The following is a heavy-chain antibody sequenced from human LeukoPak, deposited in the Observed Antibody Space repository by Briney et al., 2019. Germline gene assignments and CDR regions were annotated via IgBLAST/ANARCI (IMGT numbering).Heavy chain of an antibody. CDR1: GFTFSSYW. Sequence: GGSLRLSCAASGFTFSSYWMHWVRQAPGKGLVWVSRINSDGSSTSYADSVKGRFTISRDNAKNTLYLQMNSLRAEDTAVYYCARDLPYYEILTGPYYFDYWGQGTLVTVSS. CDR3: ARDLPYYEILTGPYYFDY. CDR2: INSDGSST. J-gene: IGHJ4*02. V-gene: IGHV3-74*01. D-gene: IGHD3-9*01.